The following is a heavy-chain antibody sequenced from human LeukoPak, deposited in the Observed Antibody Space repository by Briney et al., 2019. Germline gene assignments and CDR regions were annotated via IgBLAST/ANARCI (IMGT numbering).Heavy chain of an antibody. CDR1: GGTFSSYA. J-gene: IGHJ3*02. CDR2: IIPIFGTA. V-gene: IGHV1-69*06. D-gene: IGHD3-22*01. Sequence: SVKVSCKASGGTFSSYAISWVRQAPGQGLEWMGGIIPIFGTANYAQKFQGRVTITADKSTSTAYMELSSLRSEDTAVYYCARGLSTRGYYDSSGYDAFDIWGQGTMVTVSS. CDR3: ARGLSTRGYYDSSGYDAFDI.